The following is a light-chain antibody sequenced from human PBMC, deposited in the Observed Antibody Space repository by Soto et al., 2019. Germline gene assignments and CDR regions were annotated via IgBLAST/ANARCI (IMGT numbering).Light chain of an antibody. CDR3: QQYGSSPVT. V-gene: IGKV3-20*01. CDR2: GAS. J-gene: IGKJ1*01. Sequence: EIVLTQSPATLSCSPRERATLSCMASQSVSSYLAWYQQKPGQAPRLLIYGASSRATGIPDRFSGSGPGTDFTLTISRLEPEDFAVYYCQQYGSSPVTFGQGTKVDI. CDR1: QSVSSY.